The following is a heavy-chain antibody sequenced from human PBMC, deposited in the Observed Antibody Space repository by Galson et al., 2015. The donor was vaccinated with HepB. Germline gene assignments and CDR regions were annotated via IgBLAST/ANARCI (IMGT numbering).Heavy chain of an antibody. CDR2: ISPTSSYI. CDR1: GFTYTYYG. Sequence: SLRLSCAASGFTYTYYGFHWVRQAPGKGLEWVSIISPTSSYIYYGASVKGRFTISRDNAKNSLYLQMNSVRADDTAVYYCAREGLVGAEGYYRGMDVWGQGTTVTVS. CDR3: AREGLVGAEGYYRGMDV. D-gene: IGHD2-15*01. V-gene: IGHV3-21*01. J-gene: IGHJ6*02.